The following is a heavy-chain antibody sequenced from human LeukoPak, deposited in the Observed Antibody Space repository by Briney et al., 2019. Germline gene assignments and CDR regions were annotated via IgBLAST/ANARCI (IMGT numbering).Heavy chain of an antibody. Sequence: PSGTLSLTCAVYGGSFSGYYWSWIRQPPGKGLEWIGEINHSGSTNYNPSLKSRVTISVDTSKNQFSLKLSSVTAADTAVYYCARGIFDWLSYNNWFDPWGQGTLVTVSS. CDR1: GGSFSGYY. V-gene: IGHV4-34*01. D-gene: IGHD3-9*01. CDR2: INHSGST. J-gene: IGHJ5*02. CDR3: ARGIFDWLSYNNWFDP.